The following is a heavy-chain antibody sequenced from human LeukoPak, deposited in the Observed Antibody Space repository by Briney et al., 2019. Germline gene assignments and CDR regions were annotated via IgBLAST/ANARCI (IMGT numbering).Heavy chain of an antibody. J-gene: IGHJ4*02. CDR2: LSYSGST. V-gene: IGHV4-61*01. CDR1: GGSVSSSSYY. D-gene: IGHD2/OR15-2a*01. Sequence: KPSETLSLTCTVSGGSVSSSSYYWSWIRQPPGKGLEWIGYLSYSGSTNYNPSLKSRVSISVDTSKNQFSLKLSSVTAADTAVYCCVRYPHCNSTDCYVTWGQGTLVIVPA. CDR3: VRYPHCNSTDCYVT.